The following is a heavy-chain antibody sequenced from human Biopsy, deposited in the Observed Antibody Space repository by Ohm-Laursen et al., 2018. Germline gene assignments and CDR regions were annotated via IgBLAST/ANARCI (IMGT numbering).Heavy chain of an antibody. D-gene: IGHD3-3*01. V-gene: IGHV1-18*04. Sequence: SVKASCKTSGYTFTAYGISWVRQAPGQGLEWMGWISTYNADTNIAQKFQGRVSMTTDTSTRTAYMELRSLRSGDTAIYFCARDPGYDFWSGSDPFDIWGQGTLVTVS. CDR3: ARDPGYDFWSGSDPFDI. J-gene: IGHJ3*02. CDR1: GYTFTAYG. CDR2: ISTYNADT.